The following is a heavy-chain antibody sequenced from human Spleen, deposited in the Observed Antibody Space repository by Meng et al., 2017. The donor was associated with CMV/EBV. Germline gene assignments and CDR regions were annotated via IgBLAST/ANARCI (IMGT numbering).Heavy chain of an antibody. CDR3: AKDYGYSKAIEH. V-gene: IGHV3-30*02. CDR2: IRYDGSNK. CDR1: GFTFSSYS. Sequence: GESLKISCAASGFTFSSYSMNWVRQAPGKGLEWVAFIRYDGSNKYYADSVKGRLTISRDNSKSTLFLQMNSLRAEDTSVYYCAKDYGYSKAIEHWGQGTLVTVSS. J-gene: IGHJ1*01. D-gene: IGHD6-13*01.